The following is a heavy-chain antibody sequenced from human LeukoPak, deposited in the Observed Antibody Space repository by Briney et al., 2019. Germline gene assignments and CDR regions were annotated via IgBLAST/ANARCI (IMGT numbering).Heavy chain of an antibody. V-gene: IGHV3-30*02. CDR2: IRFDGSNK. CDR3: AKGNCGGDCHSYFYCYVDV. Sequence: GGSLRLSWAPSGLTFISYGMHWVRQARGEGRECVAFIRFDGSNKYYADSVKGRFTISRANSRDALYLQMNSLRAEDTAVYYCAKGNCGGDCHSYFYCYVDVCGKGATLTVS. D-gene: IGHD2-21*02. CDR1: GLTFISYG. J-gene: IGHJ6*03.